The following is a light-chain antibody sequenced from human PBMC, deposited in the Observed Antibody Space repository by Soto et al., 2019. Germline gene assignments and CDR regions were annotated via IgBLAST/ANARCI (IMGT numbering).Light chain of an antibody. CDR3: NSYTASSPFYV. CDR2: DVY. Sequence: QSVLTQPASVSGSPGQSIAISCIGVRTDGDGHDYVSWYQQHPGQAPQLIIYDVYNRPSGVSDRFSSSKSGNTASLVISGLQAEDEADYFCNSYTASSPFYVFGAGTKVTVL. CDR1: RTDGDGHDY. V-gene: IGLV2-14*03. J-gene: IGLJ1*01.